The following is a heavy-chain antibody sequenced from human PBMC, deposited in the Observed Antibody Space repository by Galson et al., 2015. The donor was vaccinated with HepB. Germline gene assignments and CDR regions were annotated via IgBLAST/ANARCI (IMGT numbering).Heavy chain of an antibody. CDR1: GFTFSRYT. J-gene: IGHJ4*02. D-gene: IGHD6-25*01. V-gene: IGHV3-21*04. Sequence: SLRLSCAGSGFTFSRYTMNWVRQAPGKGLEWVAYITGSSSYIYYADSVKGRFTISRDNAENSLYLQMNSLRAEDTAVYCCARGQRRGFDYWGQGTLVTVSS. CDR2: ITGSSSYI. CDR3: ARGQRRGFDY.